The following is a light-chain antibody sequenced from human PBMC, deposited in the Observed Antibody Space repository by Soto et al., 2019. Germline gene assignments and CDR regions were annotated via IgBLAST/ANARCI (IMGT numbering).Light chain of an antibody. J-gene: IGLJ1*01. CDR3: SSHTSTSTPPYV. CDR1: SSDVGGYDY. V-gene: IGLV2-14*03. Sequence: QSALTQPASVSGSPGQSITISCTGTSSDVGGYDYVSWYQHHPGEAPKLMIYDVSNRPSGVSNRFSGSKSGNTASLTISGLQAEDEADYYCSSHTSTSTPPYVFGTGTKVPVL. CDR2: DVS.